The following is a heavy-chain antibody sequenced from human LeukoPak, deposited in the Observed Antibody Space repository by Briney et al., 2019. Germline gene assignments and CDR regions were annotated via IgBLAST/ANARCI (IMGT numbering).Heavy chain of an antibody. CDR1: GDSVSSNSVA. J-gene: IGHJ3*02. V-gene: IGHV6-1*01. Sequence: SQTLSLTCAISGDSVSSNSVAWNWIRQSPSRGPEWLGRTYYRSKWYIDYADSVKSRITISPDTSKNQFSLQLNSMTPEDTAIYYCARGRVSAFDIWGQGTRVTGSS. CDR3: ARGRVSAFDI. D-gene: IGHD2-8*01. CDR2: TYYRSKWYI.